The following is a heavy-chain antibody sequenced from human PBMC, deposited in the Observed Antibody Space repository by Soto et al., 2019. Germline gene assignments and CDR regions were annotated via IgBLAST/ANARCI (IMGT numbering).Heavy chain of an antibody. D-gene: IGHD6-6*01. CDR3: ARDRAQAARPIGWFDP. CDR1: GFTFSSYG. J-gene: IGHJ5*02. V-gene: IGHV3-33*01. CDR2: IWYDGSNK. Sequence: GSLRLSCAASGFTFSSYGVHWVRQAPGKGLEWVAVIWYDGSNKYYADSVKGRFTISRDNSKNTLYLQMNSLRAEDTAVYYCARDRAQAARPIGWFDPWGQGTLVTVSS.